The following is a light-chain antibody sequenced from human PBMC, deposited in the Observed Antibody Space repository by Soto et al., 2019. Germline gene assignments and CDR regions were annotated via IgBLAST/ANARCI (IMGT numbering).Light chain of an antibody. CDR3: QQPSIWPPL. J-gene: IGKJ3*01. V-gene: IGKV3-11*01. CDR2: DAS. CDR1: QSVSNY. Sequence: EIVLTQSPATLSLSPGERGTLSCRASQSVSNYLAWYQQKPGQAPRLLIYDASNREPGIPARFSGSGSGTDFTLTITSREPDDFAVYYCQQPSIWPPLFDAGTKVDIK.